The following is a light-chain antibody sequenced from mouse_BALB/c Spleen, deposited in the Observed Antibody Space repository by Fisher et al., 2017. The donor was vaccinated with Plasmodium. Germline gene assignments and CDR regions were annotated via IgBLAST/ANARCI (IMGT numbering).Light chain of an antibody. Sequence: DIVMTQSTATLSVTPGDSVSLSCRASQSISNHLHWYQQKSHESPRLLIKYSSQSISGIPSRFSGSGSGTDFTLKISRVEAEDLGVYFCSQSTHLPLTFGAGTRLELK. V-gene: IGKV5-43*01. J-gene: IGKJ5*01. CDR1: QSISNH. CDR3: SQSTHLPLT. CDR2: YSS.